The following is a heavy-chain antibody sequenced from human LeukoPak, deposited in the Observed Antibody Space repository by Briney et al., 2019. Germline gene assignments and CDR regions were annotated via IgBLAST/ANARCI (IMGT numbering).Heavy chain of an antibody. V-gene: IGHV3-23*01. CDR1: GFTFSSYA. J-gene: IGHJ5*02. CDR3: XXXXAQWGMFDP. D-gene: IGHD3-16*01. CDR2: ISGSGGST. Sequence: GGSLRLSCAASGFTFSSYAMSWVRQAPGKGLEWVSAISGSGGSTYYADSVKGRFTISRDNSKNTLYLQMNSLRAEDTAVYYCXXXXAQWGMFDPWGQGTLVTVSS.